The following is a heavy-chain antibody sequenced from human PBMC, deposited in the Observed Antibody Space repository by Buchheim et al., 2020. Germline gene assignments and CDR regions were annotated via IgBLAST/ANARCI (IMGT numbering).Heavy chain of an antibody. CDR1: GFTFSSYE. V-gene: IGHV3-48*03. D-gene: IGHD4-17*01. J-gene: IGHJ2*01. CDR2: ISSSGSTI. Sequence: VQLVESGGGLVQPGGSLRLSCAASGFTFSSYEMNWVRQAPGKGLEWVSYISSSGSTIYYADSVKGRFTISRDNAKNSLYLQMNSLRAEDTAVYYCARVITVTTLFYWYFDLWGRGTL. CDR3: ARVITVTTLFYWYFDL.